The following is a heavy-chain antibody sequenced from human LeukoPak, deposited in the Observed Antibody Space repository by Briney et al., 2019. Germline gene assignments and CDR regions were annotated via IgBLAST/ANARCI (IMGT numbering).Heavy chain of an antibody. D-gene: IGHD4-17*01. J-gene: IGHJ4*02. Sequence: PGGSLRLSCVASGLTFSNYSMNWVRQAPGRGLEWISYVSSRSTTIYYADSVRGRFTISRDNAKNSLFLQMNSLRVEDTAVYHCATTTLFDHWGQGALVTVSS. CDR1: GLTFSNYS. V-gene: IGHV3-48*01. CDR2: VSSRSTTI. CDR3: ATTTLFDH.